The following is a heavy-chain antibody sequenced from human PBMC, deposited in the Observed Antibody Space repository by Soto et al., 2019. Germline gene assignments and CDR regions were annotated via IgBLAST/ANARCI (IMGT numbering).Heavy chain of an antibody. CDR1: GGSISSGGYY. J-gene: IGHJ6*02. V-gene: IGHV4-31*03. CDR3: AREANRIYGMDV. CDR2: IYYSGST. Sequence: LSLTCTVSGGSISSGGYYWSWIRQHPGKGLEWIGYIYYSGSTYYNPSLKSRVTISVDTSKNQFSLKLSSVTAADTAVYYCAREANRIYGMDVWGQGTTVTVSS. D-gene: IGHD2-15*01.